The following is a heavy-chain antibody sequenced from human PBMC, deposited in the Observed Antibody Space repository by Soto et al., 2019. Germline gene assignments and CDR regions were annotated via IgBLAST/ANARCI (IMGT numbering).Heavy chain of an antibody. D-gene: IGHD2-2*01. CDR1: GYSFTSYW. CDR2: IYPGDSDT. Sequence: GESLKISCKGSGYSFTSYWIGWVRQMPGKGLEWMGIIYPGDSDTRYSPSFQGQVTISADKSISTAYLQWSSLKASDTAMYYCAIKGGYCSSTSCYPAPYYYYYYGMDVWGQGTTVTVS. CDR3: AIKGGYCSSTSCYPAPYYYYYYGMDV. J-gene: IGHJ6*02. V-gene: IGHV5-51*01.